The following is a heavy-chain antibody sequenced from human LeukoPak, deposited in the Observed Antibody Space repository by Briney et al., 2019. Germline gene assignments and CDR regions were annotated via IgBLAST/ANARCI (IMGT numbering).Heavy chain of an antibody. CDR3: AELGITMIGGV. J-gene: IGHJ6*04. CDR2: ISSSGSTI. Sequence: GGALRLSCAASGFTFSSYEMNWVRQAPGKGLEWVSYISSSGSTIYYADSVKGRFTISRDNAKNSLYLQMSSLRAEDTAVYYCAELGITMIGGVWGKGTTVTISS. CDR1: GFTFSSYE. D-gene: IGHD3-10*02. V-gene: IGHV3-48*03.